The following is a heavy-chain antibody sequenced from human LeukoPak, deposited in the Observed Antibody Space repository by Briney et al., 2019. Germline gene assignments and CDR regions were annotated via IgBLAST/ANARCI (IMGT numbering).Heavy chain of an antibody. D-gene: IGHD3-16*01. J-gene: IGHJ4*02. CDR1: GGSIRSYY. CDR2: IYTSGSP. Sequence: SETLSLTCTVSGGSIRSYYWSWIRQPARKGLEWIGRIYTSGSPNYNPSLKSRVTISVDKYKNQFSLTLSSVTGADTAVYYCARGAKGLGLDYWGQGTLVTVSS. CDR3: ARGAKGLGLDY. V-gene: IGHV4-4*07.